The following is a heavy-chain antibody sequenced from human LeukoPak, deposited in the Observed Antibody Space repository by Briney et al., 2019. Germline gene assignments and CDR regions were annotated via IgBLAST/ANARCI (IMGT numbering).Heavy chain of an antibody. J-gene: IGHJ4*02. CDR1: GGXXXSYY. D-gene: IGHD3-10*01. CDR3: ARNGRYYGSGSYVDY. Sequence: SGGXXXSYYWSWIRQPPGKGLEWIGYIYYSGSTNYNPSLKSRVTISVDTSKNQFSLKLSSVTAADTAVYYCARNGRYYGSGSYVDYWGQGTLVTVSS. V-gene: IGHV4-59*08. CDR2: IYYSGST.